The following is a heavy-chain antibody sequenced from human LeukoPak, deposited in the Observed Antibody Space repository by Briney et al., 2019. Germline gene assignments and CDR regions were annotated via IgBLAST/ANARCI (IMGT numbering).Heavy chain of an antibody. V-gene: IGHV3-66*01. CDR1: GFTVSSNY. D-gene: IGHD4-17*01. J-gene: IGHJ4*02. CDR3: ARDEVDGNYGDYYFDY. CDR2: IYSGGST. Sequence: WGSLRLSCAASGFTVSSNYMSWVRQAPGKGLEWVSVIYSGGSTYYADSVKGRFTISRDNSKNTLYLQMNSLRAEDTAVYYCARDEVDGNYGDYYFDYWGQGTLVTVSS.